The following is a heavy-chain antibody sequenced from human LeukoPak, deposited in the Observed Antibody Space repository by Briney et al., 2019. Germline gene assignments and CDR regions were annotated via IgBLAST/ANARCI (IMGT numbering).Heavy chain of an antibody. Sequence: SETLSLTCAVYGGSFSGYYWSWIRQPPGKGLEWIGEINHSGSTNYNPSLKSRVTISVDTSKNQFSLKLSSVTAADTAVYYCARDRFAVVAATPWGQGTLVTVSS. CDR3: ARDRFAVVAATP. V-gene: IGHV4-34*01. CDR2: INHSGST. CDR1: GGSFSGYY. D-gene: IGHD2-15*01. J-gene: IGHJ5*02.